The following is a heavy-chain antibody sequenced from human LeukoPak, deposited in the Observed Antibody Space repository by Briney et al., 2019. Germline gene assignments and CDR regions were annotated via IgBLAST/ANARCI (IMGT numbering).Heavy chain of an antibody. V-gene: IGHV1-8*01. Sequence: ASVKVSCKASGYIFTSYDINWVRQAPGQGLEWMGWMNPNSGNTGYAQKFQGRVTMTRNTSISTAYMELSSLRSEDTAVYYCARGKGGYIYLYYFDYWGQGTLVTVSS. CDR1: GYIFTSYD. CDR3: ARGKGGYIYLYYFDY. D-gene: IGHD5-12*01. J-gene: IGHJ4*02. CDR2: MNPNSGNT.